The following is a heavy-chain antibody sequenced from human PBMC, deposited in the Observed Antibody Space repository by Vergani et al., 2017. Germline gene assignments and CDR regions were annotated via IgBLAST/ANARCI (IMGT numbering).Heavy chain of an antibody. D-gene: IGHD3-16*02. J-gene: IGHJ4*02. CDR2: ISGSGGST. CDR3: AKDQNDYVWGSYRYSPAFDY. Sequence: TASGFTFSSYAMSWVRQAPGKGLEWVSAISGSGGSTYYADSVKGRFTISRDNSKNTLYLQMNSLRAEDTAVYYCAKDQNDYVWGSYRYSPAFDYWGQGTLVTVSS. CDR1: GFTFSSYA. V-gene: IGHV3-23*01.